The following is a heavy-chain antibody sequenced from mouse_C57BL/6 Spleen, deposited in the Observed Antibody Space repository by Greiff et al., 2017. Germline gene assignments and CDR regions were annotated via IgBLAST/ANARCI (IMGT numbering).Heavy chain of an antibody. D-gene: IGHD1-1*01. CDR3: ARGDLLFYYFDY. V-gene: IGHV5-12*01. Sequence: EVMLVESGGGLVQPGGSLKLSCAASGFTFSDYYMYWVRQTPEKRLEWVAYISNGGGSTYYPDTVKGRFTISRDNAKNTLYLQMSRLKSEDTAMYYCARGDLLFYYFDYWGQGTTLTVSS. J-gene: IGHJ2*01. CDR1: GFTFSDYY. CDR2: ISNGGGST.